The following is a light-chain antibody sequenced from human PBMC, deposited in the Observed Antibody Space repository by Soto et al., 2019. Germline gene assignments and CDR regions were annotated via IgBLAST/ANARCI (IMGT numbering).Light chain of an antibody. J-gene: IGKJ4*01. V-gene: IGKV1-27*01. CDR1: LTISNY. CDR2: AAS. CDR3: QKYNSTPLT. Sequence: EIQMTQSPSTLSVSLGDRVTITCRASLTISNYLAWYQQKPGQIPNLLIYAASTWQAGVPSRFSGSGSGTDFTLTISSLQPEDFAAYYCQKYNSTPLTFGGGTKVEIK.